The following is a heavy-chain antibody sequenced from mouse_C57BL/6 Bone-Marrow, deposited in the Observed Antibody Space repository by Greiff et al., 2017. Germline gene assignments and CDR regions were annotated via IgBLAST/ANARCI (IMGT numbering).Heavy chain of an antibody. CDR3: TTEVWYFDY. J-gene: IGHJ2*01. Sequence: EVQLQQSGAELVRPGASVKLSCTASGFNIKDDYMHWVKQRPEQGLEWIGWIDPENGDTEYASKFQGKATITADTSSNTAYLQLSSLTSEDTAVYCCTTEVWYFDYWGQGTTLTVSS. D-gene: IGHD2-10*02. CDR1: GFNIKDDY. V-gene: IGHV14-4*01. CDR2: IDPENGDT.